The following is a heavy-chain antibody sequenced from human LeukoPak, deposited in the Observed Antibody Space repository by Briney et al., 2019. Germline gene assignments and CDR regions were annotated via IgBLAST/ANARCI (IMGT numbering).Heavy chain of an antibody. CDR1: GGTLSTYA. CDR3: ARDWGPRVKASYDL. D-gene: IGHD3-16*01. J-gene: IGHJ3*01. Sequence: SVKVSCXASGGTLSTYAFTWVRQAPGQGLEWMGGIIPVFQTADSAQKFQGRVTMTADESTGIVYMELSSLTYDDTAVYYCARDWGPRVKASYDLWGQGTMVTVSS. CDR2: IIPVFQTA. V-gene: IGHV1-69*01.